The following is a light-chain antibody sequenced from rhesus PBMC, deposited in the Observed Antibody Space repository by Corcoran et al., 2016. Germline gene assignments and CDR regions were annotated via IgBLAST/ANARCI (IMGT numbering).Light chain of an antibody. CDR1: QSVGSY. V-gene: IGKV3-24*04. CDR2: GAS. CDR3: QQSSNLWT. Sequence: ETVVTQSPATLSLSPGERATLSCRSSQSVGSYLAWYQQKPGQASRLPLYGASSRATGIPDRFRGSGSGTDFTLTLSSLEPEDVGVYYCQQSSNLWTFGQGTKVEIK. J-gene: IGKJ1*01.